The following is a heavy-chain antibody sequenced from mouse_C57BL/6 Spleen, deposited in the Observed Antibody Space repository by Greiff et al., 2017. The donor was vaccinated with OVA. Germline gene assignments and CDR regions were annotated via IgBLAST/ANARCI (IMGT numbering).Heavy chain of an antibody. J-gene: IGHJ4*01. CDR3: ATITRVYYAMDY. D-gene: IGHD2-4*01. V-gene: IGHV5-16*01. CDR2: INYDGSST. Sequence: EVKLVESEGGLVQPGSSMKLSCTASGFTFSDYYMAWVRQVPEKGLEWVANINYDGSSTYYLDSLKSRFIISRDNAKNILYLQMSSLKSEDTATYYCATITRVYYAMDYWGQGTSVTVSS. CDR1: GFTFSDYY.